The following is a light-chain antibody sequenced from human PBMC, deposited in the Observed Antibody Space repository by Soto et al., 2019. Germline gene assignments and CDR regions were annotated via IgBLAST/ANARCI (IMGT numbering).Light chain of an antibody. CDR2: GAS. V-gene: IGKV3-20*01. Sequence: EILLTQYPGTLSLSPGERATLSWRASQSVIRTYLAWYQQKPGQAPSLLIYGASSRAAGIPERLSGSGSGTDFTITISRLETEDFEVYHCQQYVSKTWTFGHGTKVDIK. CDR1: QSVIRTY. CDR3: QQYVSKTWT. J-gene: IGKJ1*01.